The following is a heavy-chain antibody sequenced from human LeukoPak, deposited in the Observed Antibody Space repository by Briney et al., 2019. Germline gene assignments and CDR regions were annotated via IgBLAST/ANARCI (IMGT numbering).Heavy chain of an antibody. CDR3: AKVTRSWEPQPDY. Sequence: PGGSLRLSCAASGXTFDDYAMHWVHQAPGKGLEWVSLISGDGGSTYYADSVKGRFTISRDNSKNSLYLQMNSLRTEDTALYYCAKVTRSWEPQPDYWGQGILVTVSS. V-gene: IGHV3-43*02. CDR2: ISGDGGST. CDR1: GXTFDDYA. J-gene: IGHJ4*02. D-gene: IGHD1-26*01.